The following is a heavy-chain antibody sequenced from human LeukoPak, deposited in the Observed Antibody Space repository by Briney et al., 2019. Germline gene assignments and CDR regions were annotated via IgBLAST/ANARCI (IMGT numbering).Heavy chain of an antibody. CDR3: AKDPGYCSSTSCYRNWFDP. D-gene: IGHD2-2*01. Sequence: GGSLRLSCAASGFTFSSYGMHWVRHAPGKGLEWVAFIRYDGSNKYYADSVKGRFTISRDNSKNTLYLQMNSLRAEDTAVYYCAKDPGYCSSTSCYRNWFDPWGQGTLVTVSS. V-gene: IGHV3-30*02. J-gene: IGHJ5*02. CDR1: GFTFSSYG. CDR2: IRYDGSNK.